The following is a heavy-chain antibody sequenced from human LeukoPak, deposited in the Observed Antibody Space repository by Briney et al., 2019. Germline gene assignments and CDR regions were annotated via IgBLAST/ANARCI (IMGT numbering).Heavy chain of an antibody. D-gene: IGHD3-10*01. CDR2: IDARSGIT. J-gene: IGHJ4*02. V-gene: IGHV3-48*01. CDR1: GFTFTIFG. CDR3: ARMRYGYYFDY. Sequence: PGGSLRLSCAASGFTFTIFGFNWVRQAPGKVPEWVSYIDARSGITYYADSVQGRFTISRDNAQESVFLQMNSLRAEDTAVYYCARMRYGYYFDYWGQGTLVTVSS.